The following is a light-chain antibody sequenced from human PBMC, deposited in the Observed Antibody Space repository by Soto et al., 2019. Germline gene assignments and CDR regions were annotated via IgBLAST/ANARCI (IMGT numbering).Light chain of an antibody. Sequence: EIVLTQSPGTLSLSPGERATLSCRASQSVSSSSLAWYQQKPGQAPRLLIYDASSRATGIPDRFSGSGSGTDFTLTISRLEPEDFAVYYCQQYSSSPRTFGQGNKVEIK. V-gene: IGKV3-20*01. J-gene: IGKJ1*01. CDR1: QSVSSSS. CDR3: QQYSSSPRT. CDR2: DAS.